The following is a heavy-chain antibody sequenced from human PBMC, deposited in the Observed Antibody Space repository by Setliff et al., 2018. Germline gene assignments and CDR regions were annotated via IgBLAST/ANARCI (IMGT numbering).Heavy chain of an antibody. J-gene: IGHJ6*02. Sequence: LSLTCTVSGGSISSSSYYWGWIRQPPGKGLEWIGSIYHSGSTYYNPSLKSRVTISVDTSKNQFSLKLSSVTAADTAVYYCARSAGYSSSWYNYYYGMDVWAKGPRSPSP. CDR1: GGSISSSSYY. CDR2: IYHSGST. V-gene: IGHV4-39*07. CDR3: ARSAGYSSSWYNYYYGMDV. D-gene: IGHD6-13*01.